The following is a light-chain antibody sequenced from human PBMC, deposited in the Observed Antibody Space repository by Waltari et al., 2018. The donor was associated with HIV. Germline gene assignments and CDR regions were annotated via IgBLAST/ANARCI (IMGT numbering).Light chain of an antibody. CDR1: ALPKQY. CDR2: KDS. V-gene: IGLV3-25*03. J-gene: IGLJ2*01. CDR3: QSPDSGTYVV. Sequence: SYDLTQPPSVSVSPGQTARITCSGDALPKQYAFWYQQKPGQAPVLVIYKDSERPSGIPERFSGSSSGTTVTSTISGVQAEDEADYYCQSPDSGTYVVFGGGTKLTVL.